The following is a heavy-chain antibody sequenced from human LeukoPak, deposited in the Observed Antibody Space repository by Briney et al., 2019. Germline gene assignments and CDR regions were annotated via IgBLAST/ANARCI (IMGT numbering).Heavy chain of an antibody. V-gene: IGHV3-74*01. D-gene: IGHD3-16*01. J-gene: IGHJ5*02. CDR2: INSDGSST. CDR3: ARDYDYVWGSHSYNWFDP. Sequence: GGSLRLSCAASGFTFSSYWMHWVRQAPGKGLVWVSRINSDGSSTSYADSVKGRFTISRDNAKNTLYPQMNSLRAEDTAVYYCARDYDYVWGSHSYNWFDPWGQGTLVTVSS. CDR1: GFTFSSYW.